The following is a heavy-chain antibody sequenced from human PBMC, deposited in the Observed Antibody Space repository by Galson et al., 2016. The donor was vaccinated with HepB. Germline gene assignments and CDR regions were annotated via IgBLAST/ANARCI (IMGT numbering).Heavy chain of an antibody. V-gene: IGHV1-69*13. CDR1: GGTFNIYS. CDR3: ARDRTYGVNPYFDY. J-gene: IGHJ4*02. CDR2: IIPIFDTP. D-gene: IGHD4-23*01. Sequence: SVKVSCKASGGTFNIYSINWVRQAPGQGLEWMGGIIPIFDTPKYARKFQGRVTITADESTSTAYMELSILISEDTAVYYCARDRTYGVNPYFDYWGQGTLVTVSS.